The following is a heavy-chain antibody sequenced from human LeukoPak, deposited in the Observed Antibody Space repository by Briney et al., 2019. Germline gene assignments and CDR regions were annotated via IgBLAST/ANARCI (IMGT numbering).Heavy chain of an antibody. CDR1: GFTFSSFA. V-gene: IGHV3-23*01. J-gene: IGHJ4*02. CDR3: AKVSVCYGCYLDY. D-gene: IGHD3-16*01. CDR2: ITGSHGPT. Sequence: GGSLRLSCAASGFTFSSFAMTWVRQAPGKGLEWVSSITGSHGPTYNTDSVKGRFTISRDNSKNTLYLQMHSLRAEDTAIYYCAKVSVCYGCYLDYWGQGTLVTVS.